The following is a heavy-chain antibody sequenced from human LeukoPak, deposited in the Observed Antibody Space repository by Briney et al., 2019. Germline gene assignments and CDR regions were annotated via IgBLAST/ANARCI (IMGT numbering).Heavy chain of an antibody. D-gene: IGHD3-9*01. CDR1: GGTFSSYA. J-gene: IGHJ5*02. Sequence: SVKVSCKASGGTFSSYAISWVRQAPGQGLERMGGIIPIFGTANYAQKFQGRVTITADESTSTAYMELSSLRSEDTAVYYCARAAHYDILTGNTRWFDPWGQGTLVTVSS. CDR2: IIPIFGTA. V-gene: IGHV1-69*13. CDR3: ARAAHYDILTGNTRWFDP.